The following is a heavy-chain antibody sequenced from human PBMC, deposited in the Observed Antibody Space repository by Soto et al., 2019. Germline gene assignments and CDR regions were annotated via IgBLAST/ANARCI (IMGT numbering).Heavy chain of an antibody. CDR2: IIPILGTA. CDR1: GGTFSSYT. CDR3: ASGGSDFWSGYSWFDP. V-gene: IGHV1-69*08. Sequence: QVQLVQSGAEVKKPGSSVKVSCKASGGTFSSYTISWVRQAPGQGLEWMGRIIPILGTANYAQKFQGRVTITADKSTSTAYMELSSLRSEDTAVYYCASGGSDFWSGYSWFDPWGQGTLVTVSS. J-gene: IGHJ5*02. D-gene: IGHD3-3*01.